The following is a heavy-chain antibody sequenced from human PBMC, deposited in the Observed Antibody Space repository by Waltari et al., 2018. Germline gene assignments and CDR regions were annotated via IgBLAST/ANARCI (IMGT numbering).Heavy chain of an antibody. CDR2: IWHDGSRT. D-gene: IGHD2-21*02. CDR1: GFNFGTPG. V-gene: IGHV3-33*01. J-gene: IGHJ5*02. Sequence: QFQLLESGGGVVQPGTSLKLSCVASGFNFGTPGMHWVRQAPGKGLEWVAVIWHDGSRTYYADSVKGRFTISRDDSKNMFFLQMNSLRVEDTAMYYCAREGGDFNWMDPWGQGTLVTVS. CDR3: AREGGDFNWMDP.